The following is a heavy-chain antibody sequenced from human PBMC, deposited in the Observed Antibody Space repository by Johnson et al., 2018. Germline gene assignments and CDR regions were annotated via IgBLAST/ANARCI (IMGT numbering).Heavy chain of an antibody. Sequence: VQLVESGGGLVQPGGSXRLSCTASGFPFSNYAMTWVRQAPGKGLEWVSAINQGGGYTSYAASVKGRFTISRDNSKDTLFLQMNSLRAEDTAVYYCAKDPHDSSWYRYFQHWGQCPLVTVSS. CDR3: AKDPHDSSWYRYFQH. J-gene: IGHJ1*01. D-gene: IGHD6-13*01. CDR2: INQGGGYT. V-gene: IGHV3-23*04. CDR1: GFPFSNYA.